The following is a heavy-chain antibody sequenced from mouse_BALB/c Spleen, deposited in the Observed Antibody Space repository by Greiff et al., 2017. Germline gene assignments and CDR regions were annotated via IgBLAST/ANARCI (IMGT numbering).Heavy chain of an antibody. V-gene: IGHV7-3*02. J-gene: IGHJ2*01. D-gene: IGHD1-1*01. CDR2: IRNKANGYTT. CDR1: GFTFTDYY. Sequence: EVQLQESGGGLVQPGGSLRLSCATSGFTFTDYYMSWVRQPPGKALEWLGFIRNKANGYTTEYSASVKGRFTISRDNSQSILYLQMNTLRAEDSATYYCARGYYYGSSNVDYWGQGTTLTVSS. CDR3: ARGYYYGSSNVDY.